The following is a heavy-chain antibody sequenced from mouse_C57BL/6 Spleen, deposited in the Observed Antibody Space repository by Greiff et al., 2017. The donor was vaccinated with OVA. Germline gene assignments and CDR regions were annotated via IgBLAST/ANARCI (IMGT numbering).Heavy chain of an antibody. D-gene: IGHD1-1*01. CDR3: ARLPYYGSSYYAMDY. J-gene: IGHJ4*01. CDR1: GYTFTSYW. CDR2: IDPSDSYT. Sequence: VQLQQPGAELVMPGASVKLSCKASGYTFTSYWMHWVKQRPGQGLEWIGEIDPSDSYTNYNQKFKGKSTLTVDKSSSTAYMQLSSLTSEDSAVYYCARLPYYGSSYYAMDYWGQGTSVTVSS. V-gene: IGHV1-69*01.